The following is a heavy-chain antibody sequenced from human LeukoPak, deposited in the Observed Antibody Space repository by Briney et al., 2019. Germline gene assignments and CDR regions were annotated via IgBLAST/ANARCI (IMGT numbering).Heavy chain of an antibody. CDR3: ARSKIDY. CDR2: ISGSGSGGST. Sequence: GGSLRLSCAASGFTLSNSAMSWVRQAPGKGLEWVSNISGSGSGGSTYYADSVKGRFTISRDNSKNTLYLQMNSLRADDTAIYYCARSKIDYWGQGTLVTVSS. V-gene: IGHV3-23*01. D-gene: IGHD4-11*01. CDR1: GFTLSNSA. J-gene: IGHJ4*02.